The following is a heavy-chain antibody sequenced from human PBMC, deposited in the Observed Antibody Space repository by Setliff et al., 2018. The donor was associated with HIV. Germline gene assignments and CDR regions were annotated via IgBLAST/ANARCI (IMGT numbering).Heavy chain of an antibody. V-gene: IGHV2-70*04. CDR3: ARDSGNYAFDY. J-gene: IGHJ4*02. CDR1: GFSFGISGMR. D-gene: IGHD3-3*01. Sequence: SGPTLVNPTQTLTLTCTYSGFSFGISGMRVNWIRQSPGKALEWLARIDWDDDKYYSPSLKTRLTVSKDTSKNQVILTMTNLDPMDTATYYCARDSGNYAFDYWGLGTLVTVSS. CDR2: IDWDDDK.